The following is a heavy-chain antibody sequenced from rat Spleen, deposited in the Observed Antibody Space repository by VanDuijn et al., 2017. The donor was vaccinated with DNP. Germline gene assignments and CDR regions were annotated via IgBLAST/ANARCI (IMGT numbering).Heavy chain of an antibody. V-gene: IGHV5S11*01. CDR1: GFAFNNYY. Sequence: EVQLVASGGGLVQPGRSMKLSCAASGFAFNNYYMALGRQAPTKGLGWVATISTGGRNTYHRASVKGRFTISRDNAKSTLYLQMDSMRSEETASYYCVRQGQLGFAYWGQGTLVTVSS. CDR2: ISTGGRNT. D-gene: IGHD1-10*01. CDR3: VRQGQLGFAY. J-gene: IGHJ3*01.